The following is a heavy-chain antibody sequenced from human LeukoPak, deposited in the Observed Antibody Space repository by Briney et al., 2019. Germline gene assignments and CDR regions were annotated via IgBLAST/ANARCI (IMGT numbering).Heavy chain of an antibody. Sequence: GGSLRLSCAASGFTVSSNYMSWVRQAPGKGPEWVSVIYSGGSTYYADSVKGRFTISRDNSKNTLYLQMNSLRAEDTAVYYCARESSGYGNDAFDIWGQGTMVTVSS. D-gene: IGHD5-12*01. CDR3: ARESSGYGNDAFDI. CDR2: IYSGGST. V-gene: IGHV3-53*01. CDR1: GFTVSSNY. J-gene: IGHJ3*02.